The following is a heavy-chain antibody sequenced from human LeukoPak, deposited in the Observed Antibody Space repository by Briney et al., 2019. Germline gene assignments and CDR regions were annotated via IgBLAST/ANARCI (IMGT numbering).Heavy chain of an antibody. CDR1: GYTFTSHF. D-gene: IGHD2-2*01. J-gene: IGHJ5*02. CDR2: INPSAGST. Sequence: GASVTVSCKASGYTFTSHFVEWVRQAPGQGLEWMGIINPSAGSTTYAQKFQGRVTMTTDTSTSTAYMELRSLRSDDTAVYYCAREGAYCSSTSCHIQNWFDPWGQGTLVTVSS. V-gene: IGHV1-46*01. CDR3: AREGAYCSSTSCHIQNWFDP.